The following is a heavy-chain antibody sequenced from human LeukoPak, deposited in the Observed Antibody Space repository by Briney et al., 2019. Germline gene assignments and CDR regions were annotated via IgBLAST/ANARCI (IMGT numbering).Heavy chain of an antibody. D-gene: IGHD3-22*01. CDR1: GYTFTSYY. CDR3: ARDGYYDSSGYPNYFDY. CDR2: IIPIFGTA. V-gene: IGHV1-69*13. J-gene: IGHJ4*02. Sequence: ASVKVSCKASGYTFTSYYMHWVRQAPGQGLEWMGGIIPIFGTANYAQKFQGRVTITADESTSTAYMELSSLRSEDTAVYYCARDGYYDSSGYPNYFDYWGQGTLVTVSS.